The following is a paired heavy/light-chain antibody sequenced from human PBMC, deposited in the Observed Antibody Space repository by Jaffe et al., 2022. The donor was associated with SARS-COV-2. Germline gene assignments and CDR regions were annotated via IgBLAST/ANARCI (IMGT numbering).Heavy chain of an antibody. V-gene: IGHV3-7*03. CDR2: IKQDGSEE. J-gene: IGHJ4*02. CDR1: GFTFSSYW. CDR3: ARPIYDFWSGYYGPARY. D-gene: IGHD3-3*01. Sequence: EVQLVESGGGLVQPGGSLRLSCAASGFTFSSYWMSWVRQAPGKGLECVANIKQDGSEEYYVDSVKGRFTISRDNARNSVYLQMNSLRAEDTAVYYCARPIYDFWSGYYGPARYWGLGTLVTVSS.
Light chain of an antibody. CDR2: WAS. V-gene: IGKV4-1*01. Sequence: DIVMTQSPDSLAVSLGERATINCKSSQSVSHSFTNKNCLAWYQQKPGQPPKLLIYWASARESGVPDRFSGGGSGTDFTLTISSLQAEDVAVYYCQQYSSLPLTFGGGTKVEIK. J-gene: IGKJ4*01. CDR3: QQYSSLPLT. CDR1: QSVSHSFTNKNC.